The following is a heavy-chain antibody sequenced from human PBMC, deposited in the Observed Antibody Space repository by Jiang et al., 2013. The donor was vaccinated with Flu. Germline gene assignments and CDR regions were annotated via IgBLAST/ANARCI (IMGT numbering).Heavy chain of an antibody. J-gene: IGHJ4*02. CDR3: AKDYGGPPDY. Sequence: TYYADSVKGRFTISRDNSKNTLYLQMNSLRAEDTAVYYCAKDYGGPPDYWGQGTLVTVSS. D-gene: IGHD4-23*01. V-gene: IGHV3-23*01. CDR2: T.